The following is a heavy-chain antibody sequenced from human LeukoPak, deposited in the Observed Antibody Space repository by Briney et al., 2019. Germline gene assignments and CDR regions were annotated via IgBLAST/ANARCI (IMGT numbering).Heavy chain of an antibody. CDR2: ISGSGGST. CDR3: AKDQYYYDSSGYLGYFDY. J-gene: IGHJ4*02. CDR1: GFTFSSYA. Sequence: QTGGSLILSCAASGFTFSSYAMSWVRQAPGKGLEWVSAISGSGGSTYYADSVKGRFTISRDNSKNTLYLQMNSLRAEDTAVYYCAKDQYYYDSSGYLGYFDYWGQGTLVTVSS. V-gene: IGHV3-23*01. D-gene: IGHD3-22*01.